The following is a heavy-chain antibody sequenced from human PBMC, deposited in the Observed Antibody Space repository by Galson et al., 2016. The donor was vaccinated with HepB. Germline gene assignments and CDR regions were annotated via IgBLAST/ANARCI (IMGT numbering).Heavy chain of an antibody. CDR3: AKKALILTGPDAFDI. V-gene: IGHV3-30*18. Sequence: SLRLSCAASGFTFSSYGIHWVRQAPGKGLEWVAVISYDGNNKYYADSVKGRFTISRDNSKNTLYLQMSSLRAEDTAVYYCAKKALILTGPDAFDIWGQGTMVTVSS. CDR1: GFTFSSYG. J-gene: IGHJ3*02. CDR2: ISYDGNNK. D-gene: IGHD3-9*01.